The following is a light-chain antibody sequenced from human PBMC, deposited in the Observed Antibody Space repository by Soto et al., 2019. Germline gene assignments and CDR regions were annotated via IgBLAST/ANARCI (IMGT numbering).Light chain of an antibody. CDR1: SSNIGAGDD. V-gene: IGLV1-40*01. Sequence: QSVLTQPPSVSGAPGQRVTISCTGSSSNIGAGDDVHRYQQLPGTAPKLLIYGDTNRPSGVPDRFSGSKSGTSASLAITGLQAEDEADYYCQSYDSSLRGYWVFGGGTKVTVL. CDR2: GDT. CDR3: QSYDSSLRGYWV. J-gene: IGLJ3*02.